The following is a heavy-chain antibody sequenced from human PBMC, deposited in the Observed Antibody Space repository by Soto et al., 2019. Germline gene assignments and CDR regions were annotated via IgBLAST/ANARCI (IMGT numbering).Heavy chain of an antibody. CDR1: GFTFSDYY. CDR3: AREAGATRRYFDY. Sequence: QVQLVESGGGLVKPGGSLRLSCAASGFTFSDYYMSWIRQAPGKGLEGVSYISSSSSYTNYADSVKGRFTISRDNAKNSLYLQMNSLRAEDTAVYYCAREAGATRRYFDYWGQGTLVTVSS. J-gene: IGHJ4*02. D-gene: IGHD1-26*01. V-gene: IGHV3-11*06. CDR2: ISSSSSYT.